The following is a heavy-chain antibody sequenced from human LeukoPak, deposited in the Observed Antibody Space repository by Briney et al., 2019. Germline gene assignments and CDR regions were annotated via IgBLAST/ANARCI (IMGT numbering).Heavy chain of an antibody. V-gene: IGHV4-4*07. CDR3: ARAGYDFWSGYSNWFDP. Sequence: SETLSLTCTVSGGSISSYYWSWIRQPAGKGLEWIGRIYTSGSTNYNPSLKSRVTMSVDTSENQFSLKLSSVTAADTAVYYCARAGYDFWSGYSNWFDPWGQGTLVTVSS. CDR2: IYTSGST. D-gene: IGHD3-3*01. J-gene: IGHJ5*02. CDR1: GGSISSYY.